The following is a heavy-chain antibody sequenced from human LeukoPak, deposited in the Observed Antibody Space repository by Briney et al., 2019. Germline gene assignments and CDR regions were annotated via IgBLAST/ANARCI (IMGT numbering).Heavy chain of an antibody. CDR3: AIHPEPIAVAGPRVDY. D-gene: IGHD6-19*01. CDR1: GFTFSSYA. V-gene: IGHV3-30*04. J-gene: IGHJ4*02. Sequence: GGSLRLSCAASGFTFSSYAMHWVRQAPGKGLEWVAVISYDGSNKYYADSVKGRFTISRDNSKNTLYLQMNSLRAEDTAVYYCAIHPEPIAVAGPRVDYWGQGTLVTVSS. CDR2: ISYDGSNK.